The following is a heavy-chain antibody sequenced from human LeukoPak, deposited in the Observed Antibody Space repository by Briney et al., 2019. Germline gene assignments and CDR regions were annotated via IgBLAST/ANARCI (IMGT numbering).Heavy chain of an antibody. J-gene: IGHJ3*02. CDR2: ISSSSSYI. V-gene: IGHV3-21*01. CDR3: ARAPGRLRSAFDI. Sequence: GGPLRLSCAASGFTFSSYSMNWVRQAPGKGLEWVSSISSSSSYIYYADSVKGRFTISRDNAKNSLYLQMNSLRAEDTAVYYCARAPGRLRSAFDIWGQGTMVTVSS. D-gene: IGHD5-12*01. CDR1: GFTFSSYS.